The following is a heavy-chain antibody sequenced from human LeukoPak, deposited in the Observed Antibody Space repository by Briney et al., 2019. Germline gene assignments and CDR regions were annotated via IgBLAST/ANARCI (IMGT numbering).Heavy chain of an antibody. V-gene: IGHV5-51*01. J-gene: IGHJ4*02. Sequence: GESLKISCQGSGYSFPNYWIGWVRQMPGKGLEWVGLINPGDSDTRYSPSFQGQVTISADKSIRTAYLQWSSLKASDTATYYCARTTYANSPYHFDFWGQGTLVTVSS. D-gene: IGHD2-2*01. CDR1: GYSFPNYW. CDR3: ARTTYANSPYHFDF. CDR2: INPGDSDT.